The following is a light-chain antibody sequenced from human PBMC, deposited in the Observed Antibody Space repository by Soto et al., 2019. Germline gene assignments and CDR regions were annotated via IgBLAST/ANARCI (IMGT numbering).Light chain of an antibody. V-gene: IGKV3-15*01. CDR1: QSVSSN. Sequence: EIVMTQSPATLSVSPGERDTLSCRASQSVSSNLAWYQQKPGQAPRLLIYGASTRATGIPARFSGSGSGTEFTLTISSLQSEDFAVYYCQQLWTFGQGTKVEIK. J-gene: IGKJ1*01. CDR3: QQLWT. CDR2: GAS.